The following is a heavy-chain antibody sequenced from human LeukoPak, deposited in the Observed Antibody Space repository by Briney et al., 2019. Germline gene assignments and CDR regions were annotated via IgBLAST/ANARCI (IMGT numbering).Heavy chain of an antibody. V-gene: IGHV3-7*01. D-gene: IGHD1-20*01. CDR1: GFTFSGSA. J-gene: IGHJ3*02. CDR3: ARGSNNWNVDTFDI. Sequence: PGRSLRLSCAASGFTFSGSAMSWVRQAPGKGLEWVANINQDGSKQNYVDSVKGRFTVSRDNAQNSLYLQMHSLRAEDTAVYYCARGSNNWNVDTFDIWGQGTMVTVSS. CDR2: INQDGSKQ.